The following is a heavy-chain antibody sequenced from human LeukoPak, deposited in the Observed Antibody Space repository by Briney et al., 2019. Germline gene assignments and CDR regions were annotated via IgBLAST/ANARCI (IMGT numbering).Heavy chain of an antibody. V-gene: IGHV1-2*06. D-gene: IGHD3-3*01. Sequence: ASVKVSCKASGYTFTGYYMHWVRQAPGQGLEWMGRINPNSGGTNYAQKFQGRVTMTRDTSISTAYMELSRLRSDDTAVYYCATPSYDFWSGYYNPRLSYWGQGTLVTVSS. CDR3: ATPSYDFWSGYYNPRLSY. CDR2: INPNSGGT. CDR1: GYTFTGYY. J-gene: IGHJ4*02.